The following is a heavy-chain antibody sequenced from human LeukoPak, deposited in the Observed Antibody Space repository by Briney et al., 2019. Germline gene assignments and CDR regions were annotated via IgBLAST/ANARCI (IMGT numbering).Heavy chain of an antibody. D-gene: IGHD3-3*01. Sequence: GGSLRLSCEGSGFTFSNYWMGWVRQAPGKGLQWVANIKTDGSEKYYVDSVKGRFTISRDNAKNSPYLQMNSLRAEDTAVYYCASRGQGFLEWLSSGYMDVWGKGTTVTVSS. V-gene: IGHV3-7*01. CDR2: IKTDGSEK. CDR3: ASRGQGFLEWLSSGYMDV. J-gene: IGHJ6*03. CDR1: GFTFSNYW.